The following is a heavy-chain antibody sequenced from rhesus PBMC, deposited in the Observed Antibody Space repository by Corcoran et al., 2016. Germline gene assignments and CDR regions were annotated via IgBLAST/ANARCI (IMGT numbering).Heavy chain of an antibody. CDR1: GGSLSGYY. J-gene: IGHJ4*01. D-gene: IGHD5-30*01. CDR3: ARSTGYSGYTWGY. V-gene: IGHV4S5*01. Sequence: QVQLEESGPGLVKPSETLSLTCAVSGGSLSGYYWKWLRQPTGTGLEWIGYIGGTTGSTGYNPSLKSRVTISTDTSKKQLSLRLSSVTAADTAMYYCARSTGYSGYTWGYWGQGVLVIVSS. CDR2: IGGTTGST.